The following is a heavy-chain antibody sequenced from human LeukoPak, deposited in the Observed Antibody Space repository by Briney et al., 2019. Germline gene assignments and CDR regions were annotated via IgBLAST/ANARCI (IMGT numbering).Heavy chain of an antibody. J-gene: IGHJ3*02. Sequence: KTSETLSLTCTVSGGSISSYYWSWIRQPPGKGLEWIGYIYYSGSTNYNPSLKSRVTISVDTSKNQFSLQLNSVTPEDTAVYYCARVSSPWSPRDAFDIWGQGTMVTVSS. CDR2: IYYSGST. CDR1: GGSISSYY. V-gene: IGHV4-59*12. D-gene: IGHD1-26*01. CDR3: ARVSSPWSPRDAFDI.